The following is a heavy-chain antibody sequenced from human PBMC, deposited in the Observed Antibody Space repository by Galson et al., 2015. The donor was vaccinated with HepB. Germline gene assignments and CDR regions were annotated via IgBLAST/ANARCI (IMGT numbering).Heavy chain of an antibody. CDR3: ARPQQYCGRTSCYLSHFDF. CDR1: GYTFTSYA. J-gene: IGHJ4*02. CDR2: INTNTGNP. V-gene: IGHV7-4-1*02. Sequence: SVKVSCKASGYTFTSYAMNWVRQAPGQGLEWMGWINTNTGNPTYAQGFTGRFVFSLDTSVSTAYLQISSLKAEDTAVYYCARPQQYCGRTSCYLSHFDFWGQGTLVTVSS. D-gene: IGHD2-2*01.